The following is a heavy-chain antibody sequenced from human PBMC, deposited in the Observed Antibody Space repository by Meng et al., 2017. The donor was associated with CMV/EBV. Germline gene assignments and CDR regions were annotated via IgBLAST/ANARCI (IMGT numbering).Heavy chain of an antibody. Sequence: SQTLSLTGAVYGGSFSGYYWSWIRQPPGKGLEWIGEINHSGSTNYNPSLKSRVTISVDTSKNQFSLKLSSVTAADTAVYYCARGQTYYDFWSGYSDWGQGTLVTVSS. V-gene: IGHV4-34*01. CDR1: GGSFSGYY. CDR3: ARGQTYYDFWSGYSD. D-gene: IGHD3-3*01. J-gene: IGHJ4*02. CDR2: INHSGST.